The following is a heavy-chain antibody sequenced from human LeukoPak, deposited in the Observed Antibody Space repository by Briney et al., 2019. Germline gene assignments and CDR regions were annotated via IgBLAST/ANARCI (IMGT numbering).Heavy chain of an antibody. CDR3: ARGAAAGLWFDP. J-gene: IGHJ5*02. CDR1: GYTFTRYD. D-gene: IGHD6-13*01. V-gene: IGHV1-8*01. Sequence: GASVKVSCKASGYTFTRYDINWVRQATGQGLEWMGWMNPNSGNTGYAQKFQGRVTMTRNTSISTAYMELSSLRSEDTAVYYCARGAAAGLWFDPWGQGTLVTVSS. CDR2: MNPNSGNT.